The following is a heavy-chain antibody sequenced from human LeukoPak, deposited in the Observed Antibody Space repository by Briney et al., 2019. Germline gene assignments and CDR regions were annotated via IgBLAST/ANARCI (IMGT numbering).Heavy chain of an antibody. D-gene: IGHD6-19*01. CDR2: ISSDDTI. CDR3: ARGYGSGWYPNWFDP. V-gene: IGHV3-11*04. Sequence: KPGGSLRLSCAASGFTFTDYYMSWIRQAPGKGLEWVSCISSDDTIYYADSVKGRFTISRDNAKNSLYLQMNGLRAEDTAVYYCARGYGSGWYPNWFDPWGQGSLVTVSS. J-gene: IGHJ5*02. CDR1: GFTFTDYY.